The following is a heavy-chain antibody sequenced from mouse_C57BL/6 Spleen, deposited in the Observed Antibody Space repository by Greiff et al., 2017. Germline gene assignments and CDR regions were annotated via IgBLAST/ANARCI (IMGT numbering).Heavy chain of an antibody. Sequence: VQLQQSGAELVKPGASVKISCKASGYAFSSYWMNWVQQRPGKGLEWIGQIYPGDGDTNYNGKFKGKATLTADKSSSTAYMQLSSLTSEDSAVYFCARGDWDEGGYWGQGTTLTVSS. V-gene: IGHV1-80*01. CDR1: GYAFSSYW. D-gene: IGHD4-1*01. J-gene: IGHJ2*01. CDR3: ARGDWDEGGY. CDR2: IYPGDGDT.